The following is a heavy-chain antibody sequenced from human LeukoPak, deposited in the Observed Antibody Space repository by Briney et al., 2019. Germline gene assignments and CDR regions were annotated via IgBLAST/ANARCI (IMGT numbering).Heavy chain of an antibody. CDR2: ISAYNGNT. CDR1: GYTFTSYG. D-gene: IGHD6-6*01. CDR3: AGDPSIAARPPWFDP. J-gene: IGHJ5*02. V-gene: IGHV1-18*01. Sequence: GASVKVSCKASGYTFTSYGISWVRQAPGQGLEWMGWISAYNGNTNYAQKLQGRVTMTTDTSTSTAYMELRSLRSDDTAVYYCAGDPSIAARPPWFDPWGQGTLVTVSS.